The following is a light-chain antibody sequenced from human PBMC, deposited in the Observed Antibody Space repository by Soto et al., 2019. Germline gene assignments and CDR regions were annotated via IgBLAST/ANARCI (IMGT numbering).Light chain of an antibody. J-gene: IGKJ5*01. CDR1: QSVSNS. V-gene: IGKV3-11*01. Sequence: EIVLTPSPATLYLSTGERATLSCRASQSVSNSLAWYQQKPGQAPRLLIYDASSRATGVPAKFSGSGSGTDFTLTISSLEPEDFAVYYCRQRGTWQTFGQGTRLEIK. CDR3: RQRGTWQT. CDR2: DAS.